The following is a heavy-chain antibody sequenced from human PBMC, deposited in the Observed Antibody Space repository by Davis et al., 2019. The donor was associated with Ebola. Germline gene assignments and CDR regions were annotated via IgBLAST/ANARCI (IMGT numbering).Heavy chain of an antibody. V-gene: IGHV3-53*04. J-gene: IGHJ6*02. CDR1: GFTVSSNY. D-gene: IGHD1-14*01. CDR3: ARGPPGSALYYYGMDV. CDR2: IYSGGST. Sequence: GESLKISCAASGFTVSSNYMSWVRQAPGKGLEWVSVIYSGGSTYYADSVKGRFTISRHNSKNTLYLQMNSLRAEDTAVYYCARGPPGSALYYYGMDVWGQGTTVTVSS.